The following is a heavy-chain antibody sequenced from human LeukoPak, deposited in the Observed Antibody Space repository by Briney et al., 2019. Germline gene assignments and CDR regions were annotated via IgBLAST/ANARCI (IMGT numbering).Heavy chain of an antibody. Sequence: GASVKVSCKASGYTFTGYYMHWVRQAPGQGLEWMGWVNPNSGGTNYAQKFQGRVTMTRDTSISTAYMELSRLRSDDTAVYYCAGTPGYSSGWYLIDYWGQGTLVTVSS. CDR1: GYTFTGYY. CDR2: VNPNSGGT. V-gene: IGHV1-2*02. J-gene: IGHJ4*02. D-gene: IGHD6-19*01. CDR3: AGTPGYSSGWYLIDY.